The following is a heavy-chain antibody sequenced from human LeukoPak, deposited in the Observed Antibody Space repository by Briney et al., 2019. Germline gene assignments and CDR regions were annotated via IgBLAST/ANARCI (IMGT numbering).Heavy chain of an antibody. D-gene: IGHD2-2*01. CDR2: IKQDGSEK. J-gene: IGHJ4*02. Sequence: GGSLRLSCAASGFTFSSYWMSWVRQAPGKGLEWVANIKQDGSEKYYVDSVKGRFTISRDNAKNSLYLQMNSLRAEDTAVYYCAKGCMGSTSCYGVYYWGQGTLVTVSS. CDR1: GFTFSSYW. CDR3: AKGCMGSTSCYGVYY. V-gene: IGHV3-7*01.